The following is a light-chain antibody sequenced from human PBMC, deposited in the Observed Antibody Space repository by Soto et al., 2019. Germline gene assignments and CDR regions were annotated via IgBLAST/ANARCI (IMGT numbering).Light chain of an antibody. CDR3: QQYNNWPPDRT. CDR1: QSVGNN. Sequence: EIVLTQSPGTLSLSPGERATLSCRASQSVGNNYLAWYQQKPGQAPRLLIYGASTRATGIPARFSGSGSGTEFTLTISSLQSEDFAIYFCQQYNNWPPDRTFGQGTKVEIK. J-gene: IGKJ1*01. V-gene: IGKV3-15*01. CDR2: GAS.